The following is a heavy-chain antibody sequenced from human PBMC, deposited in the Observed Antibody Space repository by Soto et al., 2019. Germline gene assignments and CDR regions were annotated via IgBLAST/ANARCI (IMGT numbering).Heavy chain of an antibody. V-gene: IGHV3-53*01. J-gene: IGHJ4*02. CDR1: GFSVTANY. CDR2: IFSGGAT. D-gene: IGHD5-12*01. CDR3: HGYGK. Sequence: VQVVESGGGLIQPGGSLRLSCEVSGFSVTANYMSWVRQTPGKGLEWVSVIFSGGATDYIDSVKGRFTISRDISKNALYLQMNSLRVEYTAVYYCHGYGKWGQGISVTVSS.